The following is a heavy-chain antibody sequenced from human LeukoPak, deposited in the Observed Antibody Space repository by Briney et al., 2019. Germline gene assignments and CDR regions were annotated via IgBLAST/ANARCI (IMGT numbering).Heavy chain of an antibody. CDR2: ISHDSDTI. CDR1: GFTFNIYG. D-gene: IGHD5-24*01. J-gene: IGHJ4*02. V-gene: IGHV3-48*04. CDR3: ARATRNGYDY. Sequence: GGSLRLSCAASGFTFNIYGMNWVRQAPGKGPEWVSYISHDSDTIYYRDSVRGRFTMSRDNARKTLFLQMNSLRAEDTAVYYCARATRNGYDYWGRGTLVSVSS.